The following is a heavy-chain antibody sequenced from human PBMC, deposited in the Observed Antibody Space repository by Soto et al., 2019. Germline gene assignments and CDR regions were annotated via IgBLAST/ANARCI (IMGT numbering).Heavy chain of an antibody. Sequence: SETLSLTCTVSGGSISRSSYYWGWIRQPPGKGLEWIGNIYYSGNTYYNPSLQSRVTISVDTSKNQFSLKLTSATDAVTAVYHCARWITRPERFDYWGQGALVTVSS. CDR2: IYYSGNT. CDR1: GGSISRSSYY. J-gene: IGHJ4*02. V-gene: IGHV4-39*01. CDR3: ARWITRPERFDY. D-gene: IGHD1-20*01.